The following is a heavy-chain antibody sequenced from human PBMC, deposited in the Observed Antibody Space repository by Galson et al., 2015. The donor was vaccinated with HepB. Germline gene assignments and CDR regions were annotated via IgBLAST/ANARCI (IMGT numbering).Heavy chain of an antibody. Sequence: SLRLSCAASGFTVSSHYMSWVRQAPGKGLEWVSVIYSGGSTYYADSVKGRFTISRDNSKNTLYLQMNSLRAEDTAVYYCARDYGRVVVAATEIALPYYFDYWGQGTLVTVSS. J-gene: IGHJ4*02. D-gene: IGHD2-15*01. CDR3: ARDYGRVVVAATEIALPYYFDY. CDR2: IYSGGST. CDR1: GFTVSSHY. V-gene: IGHV3-66*02.